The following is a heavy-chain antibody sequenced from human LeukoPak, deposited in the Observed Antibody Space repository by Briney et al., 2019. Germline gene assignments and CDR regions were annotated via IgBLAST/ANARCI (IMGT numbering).Heavy chain of an antibody. CDR2: INPNSGGT. J-gene: IGHJ5*02. CDR3: ARGYSSGKAATNGDWFDP. CDR1: GYTFTGYY. D-gene: IGHD6-19*01. V-gene: IGHV1-2*02. Sequence: ASVKVSCKASGYTFTGYYMHWVRQAPGQGLEWMGWINPNSGGTNYAQKFQGRVTMTRGTSISTAYMELSRLRSDDTAVYYCARGYSSGKAATNGDWFDPWGQGTLVTVSS.